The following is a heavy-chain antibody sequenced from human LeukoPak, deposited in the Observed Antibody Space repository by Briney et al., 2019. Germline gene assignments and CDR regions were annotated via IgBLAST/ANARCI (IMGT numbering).Heavy chain of an antibody. J-gene: IGHJ4*02. D-gene: IGHD4-17*01. CDR3: TRHGTTGDY. V-gene: IGHV3-73*01. CDR1: GFTFSGSA. CDR2: IRSKANSCAT. Sequence: GGSLRLSCAASGFTFSGSAMHWVRQASGKGLEWVGRIRSKANSCATAYAASVKGRFTISRDDSKNTAYLQMNSLKTEDTAVYYCTRHGTTGDYWGQGTLVTVSS.